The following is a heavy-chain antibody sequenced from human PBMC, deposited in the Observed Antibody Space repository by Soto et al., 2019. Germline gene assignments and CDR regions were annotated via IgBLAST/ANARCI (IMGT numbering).Heavy chain of an antibody. CDR2: ISGSGGNT. V-gene: IGHV3-23*01. CDR3: ARGPRAPPPHDYGMDV. J-gene: IGHJ6*02. CDR1: GFTFSSYV. Sequence: EVQLLESGGGLVQPGGSLRLSCAASGFTFSSYVMNWVRQAPGKGLEWVSGISGSGGNTYYADSVKGRFNNSRDNSKNTPYMQMNSPRAEDTGVYYCARGPRAPPPHDYGMDVWGQGTTVTVSS.